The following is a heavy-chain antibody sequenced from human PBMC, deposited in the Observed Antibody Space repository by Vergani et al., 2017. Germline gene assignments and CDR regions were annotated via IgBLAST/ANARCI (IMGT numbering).Heavy chain of an antibody. V-gene: IGHV4-31*03. CDR3: AKDYDFSSGWFTFEGFDY. CDR2: IYYSGST. CDR1: GGSISSGGYY. Sequence: QVQLQQWGAGLLKPSETLSLTCTVSGGSISSGGYYWSWIRQHPGKGLEWIGYIYYSGSTYYNPSLKSRVTISVDTSKNQFSLKLSSVTAADTAVYYCAKDYDFSSGWFTFEGFDYWGQGTLVTVSS. D-gene: IGHD6-19*01. J-gene: IGHJ4*02.